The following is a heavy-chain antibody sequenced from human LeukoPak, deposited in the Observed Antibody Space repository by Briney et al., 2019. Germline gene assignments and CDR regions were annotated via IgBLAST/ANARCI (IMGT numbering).Heavy chain of an antibody. D-gene: IGHD3-3*01. Sequence: ASVKVSCKASGYTFTSYDISWVRQAPGQGLEWMGWISAYNGNTHYVQKLQGRVTMTTDTSTSTAYMELRSLRADDAAVYYCARGRTGTIFGVVTFDYWGQGTLVTVSS. CDR3: ARGRTGTIFGVVTFDY. V-gene: IGHV1-18*01. CDR2: ISAYNGNT. CDR1: GYTFTSYD. J-gene: IGHJ4*02.